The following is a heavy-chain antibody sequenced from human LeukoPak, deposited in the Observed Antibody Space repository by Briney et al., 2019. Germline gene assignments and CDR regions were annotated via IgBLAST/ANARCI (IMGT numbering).Heavy chain of an antibody. V-gene: IGHV1-18*01. CDR2: ISAYNGNT. CDR1: GYTFTSYG. Sequence: ASVKVPCKASGYTFTSYGISWVRQAPGQGLEWMGWISAYNGNTNYAQKLQGRVTMTTNTSTSTAYMELRSLRSDDTAVYYCARDHTDRTLDYWGQGTLVTVSS. J-gene: IGHJ4*02. D-gene: IGHD1-7*01. CDR3: ARDHTDRTLDY.